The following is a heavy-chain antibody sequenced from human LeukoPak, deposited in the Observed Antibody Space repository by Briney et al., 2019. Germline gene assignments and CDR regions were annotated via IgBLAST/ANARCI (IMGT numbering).Heavy chain of an antibody. J-gene: IGHJ4*02. V-gene: IGHV4-39*01. D-gene: IGHD3-22*01. CDR2: ICYSGST. CDR1: GGSISSSSYY. Sequence: PSETLSLTCTVSGGSISSSSYYWGWIRQPPGKGLEWIGSICYSGSTYYNPSLKSRVTISVDTSKNQFSLKLSSVTAADTAVYYCARQGRLLLQYYFDYWGQGTLVTVSS. CDR3: ARQGRLLLQYYFDY.